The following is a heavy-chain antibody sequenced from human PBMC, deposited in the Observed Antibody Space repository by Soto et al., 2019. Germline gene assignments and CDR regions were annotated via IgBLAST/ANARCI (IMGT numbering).Heavy chain of an antibody. V-gene: IGHV4-39*01. CDR2: IYYSGST. CDR1: GGPISSSSYY. D-gene: IGHD6-13*01. CDR3: AREYSSSWFMNNYYYYGMDV. J-gene: IGHJ6*02. Sequence: PSETLSLTCTVSGGPISSSSYYWGWIRQPPGKGLEWIGSIYYSGSTYYNPSLKSRVTISVDTSKNQFSLKLSSVTAADTAVYYCAREYSSSWFMNNYYYYGMDVWGQGTTVTSP.